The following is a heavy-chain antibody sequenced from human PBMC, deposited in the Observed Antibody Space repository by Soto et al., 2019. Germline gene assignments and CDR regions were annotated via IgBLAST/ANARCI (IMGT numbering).Heavy chain of an antibody. J-gene: IGHJ4*02. CDR3: ARLSGYDPAGAADK. D-gene: IGHD5-12*01. CDR2: TYYSGGS. Sequence: QVQLQESGPGLVKASQTLSLTCTLSGASVSSAEHYWSWIRQPPGKGLAWIGYTYYSGGSYYNASLQRRVSISVDTSQNQFSLKLTSVTAADPAVYYCARLSGYDPAGAADKWGPGILVSVSS. V-gene: IGHV4-30-4*01. CDR1: GASVSSAEHY.